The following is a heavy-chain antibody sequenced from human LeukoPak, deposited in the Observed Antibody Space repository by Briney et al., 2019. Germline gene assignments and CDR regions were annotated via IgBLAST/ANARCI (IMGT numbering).Heavy chain of an antibody. D-gene: IGHD3-10*01. CDR2: IYYSGTT. Sequence: PSETLSLTCTVSGASINTYYWSWIRQPPGKGLECIVYIYYSGTTSYNPSLKTRVTISIDTSKNQFSLKLSSVTAADTAVYYCARVLRPMASQYYFDYWGQGTLVTVSS. V-gene: IGHV4-59*01. J-gene: IGHJ4*02. CDR1: GASINTYY. CDR3: ARVLRPMASQYYFDY.